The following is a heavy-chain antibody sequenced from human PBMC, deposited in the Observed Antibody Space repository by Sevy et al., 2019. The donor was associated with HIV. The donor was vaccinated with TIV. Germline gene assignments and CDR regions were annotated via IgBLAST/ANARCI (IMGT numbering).Heavy chain of an antibody. CDR1: GGSISSGGNS. J-gene: IGHJ3*02. Sequence: SETLSLTCAVSGGSISSGGNSWSWIRQPPGKGLEWIGYIFHSGSSSYNPSLKSRVTISVDRSKNHFSLNLSSVTAADTAVYYCARGHWKVTIPGNLFDTWGQGTLVTVSS. CDR2: IFHSGSS. D-gene: IGHD1-1*01. V-gene: IGHV4-30-2*01. CDR3: ARGHWKVTIPGNLFDT.